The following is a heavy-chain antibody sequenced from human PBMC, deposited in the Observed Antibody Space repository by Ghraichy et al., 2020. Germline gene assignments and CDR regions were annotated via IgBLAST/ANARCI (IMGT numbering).Heavy chain of an antibody. Sequence: SETLSLTCTVSGGSLNSGNDYWSWIRQPPGQGLEWIAYVYYGGSTNYNPSLKSRLTISADTSKNQFSLKLESVTAADTAVYFCARVDRPSPLGYYSHVDYWGQGILVTVSS. D-gene: IGHD3-3*01. CDR3: ARVDRPSPLGYYSHVDY. CDR2: VYYGGST. V-gene: IGHV4-61*01. CDR1: GGSLNSGNDY. J-gene: IGHJ4*02.